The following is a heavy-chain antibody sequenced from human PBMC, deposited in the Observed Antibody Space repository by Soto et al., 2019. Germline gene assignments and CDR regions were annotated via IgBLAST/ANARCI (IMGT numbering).Heavy chain of an antibody. CDR3: ARDWPNSRDYYGMDV. CDR1: GYTLTRFY. J-gene: IGHJ6*02. Sequence: ASVKVSGKVSGYTLTRFYMHWVRQAPGQGLEWMGIINPSGGSTSYAQKFQGRVTMTRDTSTSTVYMELSSLRSEDTAVYYCARDWPNSRDYYGMDVWGQGTTVTVSS. D-gene: IGHD6-13*01. V-gene: IGHV1-46*01. CDR2: INPSGGST.